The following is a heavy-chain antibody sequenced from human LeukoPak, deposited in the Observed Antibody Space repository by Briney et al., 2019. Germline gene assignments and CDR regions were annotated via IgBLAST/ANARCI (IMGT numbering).Heavy chain of an antibody. CDR2: ISWNSGTI. CDR1: GFTFDDYA. D-gene: IGHD1-7*01. J-gene: IGHJ4*02. V-gene: IGHV3-9*01. CDR3: AKGSGTPD. Sequence: GGSLRLSCAASGFTFDDYAMHWVRQAPGKGLEWASGISWNSGTIGYADSVKGRFTISRDNAKNSLYLQMNSLRAEDTAFYYCAKGSGTPDWGQGTLVTVSS.